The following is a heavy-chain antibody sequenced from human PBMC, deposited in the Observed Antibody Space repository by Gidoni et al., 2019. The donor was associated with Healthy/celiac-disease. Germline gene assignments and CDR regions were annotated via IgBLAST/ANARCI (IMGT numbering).Heavy chain of an antibody. J-gene: IGHJ4*02. V-gene: IGHV4-39*07. CDR3: ARVWMATKLFDY. D-gene: IGHD5-12*01. CDR1: GGSISSSSSY. CDR2: IYYSGST. Sequence: QLQLHESGPGLVKPSETLSLTCTVSGGSISSSSSYWGGIRQPPGKGLEWIGSIYYSGSTYYNPSLKSRVTISVDTSKNQFSLKLSSVTAADTAVYYCARVWMATKLFDYWGQGTLVTVSS.